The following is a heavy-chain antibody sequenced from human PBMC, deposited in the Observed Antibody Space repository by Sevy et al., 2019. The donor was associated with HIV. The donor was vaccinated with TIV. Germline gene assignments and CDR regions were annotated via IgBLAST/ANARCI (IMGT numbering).Heavy chain of an antibody. CDR1: GGSISSGSYY. D-gene: IGHD6-19*01. V-gene: IGHV4-61*02. J-gene: IGHJ6*03. CDR3: ARGSSGWSNSYYYYYMDV. CDR2: IYTSGST. Sequence: SETLSLTCTVSGGSISSGSYYWSWIRQPAGKGLEWIGRIYTSGSTNYHPSLKSRVTISVDTSKNQFSLKLSSVTAADTAVYYCARGSSGWSNSYYYYYMDVWGKGTTVTVSS.